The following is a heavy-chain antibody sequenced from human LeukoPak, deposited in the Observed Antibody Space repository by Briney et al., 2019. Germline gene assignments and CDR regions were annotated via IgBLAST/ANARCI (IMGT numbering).Heavy chain of an antibody. D-gene: IGHD3-10*01. J-gene: IGHJ5*02. CDR2: IYTSGST. CDR3: ARDRGLYGEVLFDP. CDR1: GGSISSYY. Sequence: SETLSLTCTVSGGSISSYYCSWIRQPAGKELEWIGRIYTSGSTNYNPSLKSRVTMSVDTSKSQLSLKLTSVTAADTAVYYCARDRGLYGEVLFDPWGQGTLVTVSS. V-gene: IGHV4-4*07.